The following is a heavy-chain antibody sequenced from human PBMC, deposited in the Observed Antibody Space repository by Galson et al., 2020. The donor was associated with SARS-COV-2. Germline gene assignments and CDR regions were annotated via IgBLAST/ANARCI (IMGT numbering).Heavy chain of an antibody. CDR3: ARGDMGNDFFDY. Sequence: SLKISCAASGFTFSSYWMHWVRQAPGKGLVWVSRIYSEGSSTSYADSVKGRFTISGDNAKNTLYLQMNSLRAEDTAVYYCARGDMGNDFFDYWGQGTLVTVSS. CDR1: GFTFSSYW. D-gene: IGHD3-16*01. CDR2: IYSEGSST. J-gene: IGHJ4*02. V-gene: IGHV3-74*01.